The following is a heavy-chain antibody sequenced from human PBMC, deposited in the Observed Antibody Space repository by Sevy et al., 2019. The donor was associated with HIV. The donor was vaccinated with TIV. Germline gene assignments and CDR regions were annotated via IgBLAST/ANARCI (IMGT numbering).Heavy chain of an antibody. D-gene: IGHD6-13*01. CDR1: GFTFSNAW. J-gene: IGHJ4*02. Sequence: GGSLRLSCAASGFTFSNAWMSWVRQAPGKGLEWIGRIKGKIYDGTIDYAAPVKGRFTISRDDSKNTLYLQMNSLKTEDTSVYYCTTDSWSQEDYYDYWGQGTLVTVSS. CDR2: IKGKIYDGTI. V-gene: IGHV3-15*01. CDR3: TTDSWSQEDYYDY.